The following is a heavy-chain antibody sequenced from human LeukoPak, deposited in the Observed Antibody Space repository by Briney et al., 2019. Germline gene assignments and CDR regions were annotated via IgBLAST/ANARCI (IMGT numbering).Heavy chain of an antibody. CDR3: ARDGQWRPEDY. CDR1: GFTFSAYW. J-gene: IGHJ4*02. CDR2: IIEGGDLK. Sequence: PGGSLRLSCAASGFTFSAYWMTWVRQAPGKGLGGVAHIIEGGDLKYYVDSVKSRFTISRDNTKKSLYLQMTRLRADDTAVYYCARDGQWRPEDYWGQGTLVTVSS. V-gene: IGHV3-7*01. D-gene: IGHD6-19*01.